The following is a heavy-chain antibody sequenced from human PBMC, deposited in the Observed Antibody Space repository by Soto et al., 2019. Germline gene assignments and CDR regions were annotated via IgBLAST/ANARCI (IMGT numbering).Heavy chain of an antibody. J-gene: IGHJ6*03. V-gene: IGHV2-70*11. CDR2: IDWDDDK. CDR3: ARTTRTIDLYYMDV. CDR1: GFSLSTSGMC. D-gene: IGHD1-1*01. Sequence: SGPTLVNPTQTLTLTCTFSGFSLSTSGMCVSWIRQPPGKALEWLARIDWDDDKYYSTSLKTRLTISKDTSKNQVVLTMTNMDPVDTATYYCARTTRTIDLYYMDVWGKGTTVTVSS.